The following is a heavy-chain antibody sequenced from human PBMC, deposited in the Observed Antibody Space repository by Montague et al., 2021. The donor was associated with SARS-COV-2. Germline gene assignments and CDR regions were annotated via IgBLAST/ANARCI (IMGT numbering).Heavy chain of an antibody. D-gene: IGHD2-21*02. Sequence: TLSLTCTVSGGSISSGGYYWSWIRQHPGRGLEWIGYIHYSGSTYYNPSLKSRVTISVGTSKNQLSLRLSAVTAADTAVYYCARQPTLEYCGGDCYLDAFDIWGQGTLVTVSS. V-gene: IGHV4-31*03. CDR1: GGSISSGGYY. J-gene: IGHJ3*02. CDR2: IHYSGST. CDR3: ARQPTLEYCGGDCYLDAFDI.